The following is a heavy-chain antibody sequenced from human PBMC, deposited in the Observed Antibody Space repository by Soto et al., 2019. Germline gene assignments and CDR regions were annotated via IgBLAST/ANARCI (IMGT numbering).Heavy chain of an antibody. CDR1: GFTFSTYG. CDR2: ISYDGGSK. CDR3: AKEQLAMTVVVADYFDS. D-gene: IGHD3-22*01. Sequence: QVQLVESGGGVVQSGKSLRPSCAASGFTFSTYGIHWVRQAPGKGLEWVALISYDGGSKYYGDSVKGRFIISRDNSHNTVSLQMNSLRADDTAVYFCAKEQLAMTVVVADYFDSWGQGTLVTVSS. J-gene: IGHJ4*02. V-gene: IGHV3-30*18.